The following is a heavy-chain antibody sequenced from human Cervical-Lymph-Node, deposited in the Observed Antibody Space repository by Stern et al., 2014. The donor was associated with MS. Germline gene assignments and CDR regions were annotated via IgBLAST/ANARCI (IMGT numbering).Heavy chain of an antibody. CDR1: GYTFTRNA. V-gene: IGHV7-4-1*02. CDR2: TNTNTENT. Sequence: QVQLVQSGSELKKPGASVKVSCKASGYTFTRNAMNWVRQAPGQRLEWMGRTNTNTENTTYAQGFTGRFVFSLDTSVSTAYLKISSLKAEDTAIYYCAIVKPAAILDYWGQGTLVTVSS. D-gene: IGHD2-2*01. J-gene: IGHJ4*02. CDR3: AIVKPAAILDY.